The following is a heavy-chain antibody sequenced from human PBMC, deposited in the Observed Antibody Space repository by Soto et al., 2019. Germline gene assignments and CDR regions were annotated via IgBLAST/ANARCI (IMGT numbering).Heavy chain of an antibody. CDR2: INPNSGGT. CDR3: ARSIAAAGYGMDV. Sequence: QVQLVQSGAEVKKPGASVKVSCKASGYTFTGYYMHWVRQAPGQGLEWMGWINPNSGGTNYAPKLQGWVTMTRDTSISTAYMELSRLRSDDTAVYYSARSIAAAGYGMDVWGQGTTVTVSS. J-gene: IGHJ6*02. D-gene: IGHD6-13*01. CDR1: GYTFTGYY. V-gene: IGHV1-2*04.